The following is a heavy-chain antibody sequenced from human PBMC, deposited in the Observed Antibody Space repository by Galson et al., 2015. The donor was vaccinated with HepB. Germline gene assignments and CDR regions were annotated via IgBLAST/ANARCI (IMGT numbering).Heavy chain of an antibody. J-gene: IGHJ6*03. Sequence: SLRLSCAVSGSTFSTYSMNWVRQAPGKGLEWVSYISSSGDTIYYADSVKGRFSISRDSAKNSLYLQMNSLRPEDTAIYYCARGGNYFYYYMDVWGKGTTVTISS. CDR3: ARGGNYFYYYMDV. V-gene: IGHV3-48*01. CDR2: ISSSGDTI. D-gene: IGHD1-26*01. CDR1: GSTFSTYS.